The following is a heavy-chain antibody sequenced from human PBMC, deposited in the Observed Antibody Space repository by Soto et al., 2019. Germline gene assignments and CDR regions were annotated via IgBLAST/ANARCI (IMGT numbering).Heavy chain of an antibody. CDR2: ISWNSVSI. J-gene: IGHJ6*02. Sequence: EVQLVESGGDLVQPGRSLRLSCAASGFNFNDYGMHWVRQAPGKGLELVSSISWNSVSIGYADSVKGRFTISRDNAKNSLYLQMNSLRAEDTALYYCAKDMEHDYNPYYYYGMDVWGQGTTVTVSS. CDR3: AKDMEHDYNPYYYYGMDV. D-gene: IGHD3-10*01. V-gene: IGHV3-9*01. CDR1: GFNFNDYG.